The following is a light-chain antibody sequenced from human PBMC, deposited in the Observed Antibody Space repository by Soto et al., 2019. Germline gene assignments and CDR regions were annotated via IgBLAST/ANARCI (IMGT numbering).Light chain of an antibody. J-gene: IGKJ2*01. CDR1: QSVSSTY. V-gene: IGKV3-20*01. CDR2: GAS. CDR3: HQYGSSPRT. Sequence: EIVLTQSPGTLSLSPGERATLSFRASQSVSSTYLAWYQQKPGQAPRLLIYGASSRATGIPDRFSGSGSGTDFTLTISRREAEGFAVYYCHQYGSSPRTVGQGAKLEIK.